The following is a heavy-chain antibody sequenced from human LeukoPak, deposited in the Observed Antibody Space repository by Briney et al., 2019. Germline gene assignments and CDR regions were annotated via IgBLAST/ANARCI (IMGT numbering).Heavy chain of an antibody. CDR2: IYSSGST. CDR3: ARGRYSSQRYYYYYYMDV. V-gene: IGHV4-39*01. Sequence: SETLSLTCTVSGGSISSSSYYWGWIRQPPGKGLEWIGGIYSSGSTYYNPSLKSRVTISVDTSKNQFSLKLSSVTAADTAVYYCARGRYSSQRYYYYYYMDVWGKGTTVTVSS. D-gene: IGHD6-13*01. CDR1: GGSISSSSYY. J-gene: IGHJ6*03.